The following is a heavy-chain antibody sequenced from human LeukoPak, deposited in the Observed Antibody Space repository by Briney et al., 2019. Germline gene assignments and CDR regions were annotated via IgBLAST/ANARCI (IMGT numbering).Heavy chain of an antibody. D-gene: IGHD6-13*01. J-gene: IGHJ4*02. CDR1: GGSISSSSYY. V-gene: IGHV4-39*07. CDR3: AREVLSIAAAGTLGPYY. CDR2: IYYSGRT. Sequence: SETLSLTCTVSGGSISSSSYYWGWLRQPPGKGLEWIGSIYYSGRTYYNPSLKSRVTISVDTSKNQFSLKLSSVTAADTAVYYCAREVLSIAAAGTLGPYYWGQGTLVTVSS.